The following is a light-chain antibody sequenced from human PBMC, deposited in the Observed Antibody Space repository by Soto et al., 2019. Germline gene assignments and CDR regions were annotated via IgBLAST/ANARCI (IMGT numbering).Light chain of an antibody. Sequence: EIVMTQSPATLSVSPGERATLSCGASQSVSSNLAWYQQKPGQAPRLLIYGASTRATGIPARFSGSGSGTEFTLTISSLQSEDFAVYYCQQYNNWPYTFGQGTKLEIE. CDR2: GAS. V-gene: IGKV3-15*01. CDR3: QQYNNWPYT. J-gene: IGKJ2*01. CDR1: QSVSSN.